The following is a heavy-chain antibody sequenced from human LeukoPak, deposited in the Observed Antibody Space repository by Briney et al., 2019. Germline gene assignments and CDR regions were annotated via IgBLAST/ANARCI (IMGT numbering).Heavy chain of an antibody. Sequence: SETLSLTCIVSGGSTDSYYWNWIRQPPGKGLEWIGYIYHSGSTNYNPSLKSRVTISVDTSKNQLSLKLSSVTAADTAIYYCAISTMTTGRPFDYWGQGTLVTVSS. CDR2: IYHSGST. V-gene: IGHV4-59*01. D-gene: IGHD4-17*01. CDR3: AISTMTTGRPFDY. J-gene: IGHJ4*02. CDR1: GGSTDSYY.